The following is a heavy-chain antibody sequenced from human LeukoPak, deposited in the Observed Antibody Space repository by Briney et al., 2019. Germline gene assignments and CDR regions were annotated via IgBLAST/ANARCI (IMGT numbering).Heavy chain of an antibody. CDR3: ASRSGSFSDALDI. Sequence: PSETLSLTCTVSGGSISTYYWSWMRQPPGRGLEWIGYIYYSESTKYNPSLKSRVTMSVDTSKNQFSLKLSSVTAADTAVYYCASRSGSFSDALDIWGQGTLVTVSS. CDR1: GGSISTYY. V-gene: IGHV4-59*08. CDR2: IYYSEST. J-gene: IGHJ3*02. D-gene: IGHD3-10*01.